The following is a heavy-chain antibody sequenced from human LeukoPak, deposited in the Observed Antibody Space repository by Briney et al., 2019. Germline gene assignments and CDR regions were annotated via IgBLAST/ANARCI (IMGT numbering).Heavy chain of an antibody. CDR1: GGIFSSYA. V-gene: IGHV1-69*01. CDR2: IIPIFGTA. D-gene: IGHD6-13*01. J-gene: IGHJ6*03. Sequence: ASVKVSCKASGGIFSSYAISWVRQAPGQGLEWMGGIIPIFGTANYAQKFQGRVTITADGSTSTAYMELSSLRSEDTAVYYCARVPAAGTGNYYYYMDVWGKGTTVTVSS. CDR3: ARVPAAGTGNYYYYMDV.